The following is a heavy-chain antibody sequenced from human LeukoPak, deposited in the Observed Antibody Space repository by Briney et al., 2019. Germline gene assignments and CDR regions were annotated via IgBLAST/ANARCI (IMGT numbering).Heavy chain of an antibody. CDR3: AKGSRRAYYYDAIDS. V-gene: IGHV3-23*01. Sequence: PGGSLRLSCAASGFTFSSYGMSWVRQAPGKGLEWVSAISGSGGSTYYADSVKGRFTISRDNSKNTLYLQMNSLRAEDTAVYYCAKGSRRAYYYDAIDSWGQGTLVTVSS. CDR2: ISGSGGST. D-gene: IGHD3-22*01. CDR1: GFTFSSYG. J-gene: IGHJ4*02.